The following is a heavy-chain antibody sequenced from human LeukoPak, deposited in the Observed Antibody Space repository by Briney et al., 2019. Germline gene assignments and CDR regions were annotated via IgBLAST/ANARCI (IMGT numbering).Heavy chain of an antibody. J-gene: IGHJ6*02. V-gene: IGHV3-23*01. D-gene: IGHD1-1*01. CDR3: AKFLDPSIYYYYGMDV. CDR1: GFTFSSYA. CDR2: ISGSGDNT. Sequence: GGSLRLSCAASGFTFSSYAMSWVRQAPGKGLEWVSGISGSGDNTYYADSVKGRFTISRDNSKNTLYLQMNSLRAEDTAVYYCAKFLDPSIYYYYGMDVWGQGTTVTVSS.